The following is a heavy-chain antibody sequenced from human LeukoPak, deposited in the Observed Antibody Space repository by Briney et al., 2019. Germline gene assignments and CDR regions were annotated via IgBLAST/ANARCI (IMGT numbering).Heavy chain of an antibody. D-gene: IGHD2-2*01. CDR2: ISAYNGNT. CDR3: ARWEEDIGVVPAARGAFDI. CDR1: GYTFTSYG. Sequence: ASVKVSCKASGYTFTSYGISWVRQAPGQGLEWMGWISAYNGNTNYAQKLQGRVTMTTDTSTSTAYMELRSLRSDDTAVYYCARWEEDIGVVPAARGAFDIWGQGTMVTVSS. V-gene: IGHV1-18*01. J-gene: IGHJ3*02.